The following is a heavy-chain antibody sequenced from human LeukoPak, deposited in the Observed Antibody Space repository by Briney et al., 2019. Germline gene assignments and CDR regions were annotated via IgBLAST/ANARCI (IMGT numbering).Heavy chain of an antibody. CDR3: AKDRYYASGSYFGYFDY. CDR2: IRYDGGNK. Sequence: GGSLRLSCAASGFTFTTYGMHWVRQAPGKGLEWVAFIRYDGGNKYYADSVKGRFTMSRDTSKNSLYLQMNSLRAEDTAVYYCAKDRYYASGSYFGYFDYWGQGTLVTVSS. V-gene: IGHV3-30*02. CDR1: GFTFTTYG. J-gene: IGHJ4*02. D-gene: IGHD3-10*01.